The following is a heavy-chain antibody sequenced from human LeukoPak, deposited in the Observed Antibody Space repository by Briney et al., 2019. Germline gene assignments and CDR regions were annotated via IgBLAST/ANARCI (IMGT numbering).Heavy chain of an antibody. V-gene: IGHV4-4*07. D-gene: IGHD3-10*01. CDR2: IYTSGST. CDR3: APRGVLLWFGESN. J-gene: IGHJ4*02. CDR1: GGSISSYY. Sequence: PSETLSLTCTVSGGSISSYYWSWIRQPAGKGLEWIGRIYTSGSTNYNPSLKSRVTISVDTSKNQFSLKLSSVTAADTAVYYCAPRGVLLWFGESNWGQGTLVTVSS.